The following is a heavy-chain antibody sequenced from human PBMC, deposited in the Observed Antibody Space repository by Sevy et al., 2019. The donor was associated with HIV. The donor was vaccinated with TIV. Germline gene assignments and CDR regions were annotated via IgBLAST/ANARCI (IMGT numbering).Heavy chain of an antibody. J-gene: IGHJ4*02. V-gene: IGHV4-61*01. CDR3: AREPYFFDKSGYYWDY. CDR2: VYHTGST. Sequence: SESLSLTCAVSGVSVSSDTYYWSWIRQPPGKGLEWIGYVYHTGSTNYSPSFKSRVTISVDTSKNLFSLGLFSVAAADTAVYYCAREPYFFDKSGYYWDYWGQGALVTVSS. D-gene: IGHD3-22*01. CDR1: GVSVSSDTYY.